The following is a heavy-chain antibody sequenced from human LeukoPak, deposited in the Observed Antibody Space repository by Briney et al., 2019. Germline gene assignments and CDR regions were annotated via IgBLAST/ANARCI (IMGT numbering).Heavy chain of an antibody. CDR2: ISYDGSNK. D-gene: IGHD1-1*01. J-gene: IGHJ4*02. Sequence: GGSLRLSCAASGFTFSSYGMHWVRQAPGKGLEWVAVISYDGSNKYHADSVKGRFTISRDISKNTLYLQMDSLRAEDTAIYYCARDWKTNSFDYWGQGTLVTVSS. CDR3: ARDWKTNSFDY. V-gene: IGHV3-30*03. CDR1: GFTFSSYG.